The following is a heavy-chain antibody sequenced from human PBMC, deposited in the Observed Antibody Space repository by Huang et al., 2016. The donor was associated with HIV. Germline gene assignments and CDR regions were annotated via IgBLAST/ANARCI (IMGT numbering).Heavy chain of an antibody. CDR3: ARGQGGYYYYYMDV. V-gene: IGHV4-34*01. J-gene: IGHJ6*03. Sequence: QVQLQQWGAGLLRPSETLSLTCAVYGGSFSGYYGTWIRQPPGKGLEWIGEINHIESNNYNPSLKSRVTISVDTSRNQFSLTLTSVTAADTAVYYCARGQGGYYYYYMDVWGKGTTVTVSS. CDR1: GGSFSGYY. CDR2: INHIESN.